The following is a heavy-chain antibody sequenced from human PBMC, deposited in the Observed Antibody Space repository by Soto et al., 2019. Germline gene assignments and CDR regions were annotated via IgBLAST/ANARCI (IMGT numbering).Heavy chain of an antibody. J-gene: IGHJ4*02. CDR1: GFTFSNYW. CDR3: AFASGHYFDY. CDR2: INQDGSER. V-gene: IGHV3-7*03. Sequence: GGSLRLSCAASGFTFSNYWMTWVRQAPGNGLEWVANINQDGSERYYVDSVKGRFIISRDNAKNSLYLQMNSLRAGDTAVYYCAFASGHYFDYWGQGTLVTVSS.